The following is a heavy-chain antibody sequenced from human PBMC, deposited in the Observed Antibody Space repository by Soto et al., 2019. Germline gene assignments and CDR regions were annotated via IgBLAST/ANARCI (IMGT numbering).Heavy chain of an antibody. D-gene: IGHD3-10*01. CDR2: IYWDDEK. J-gene: IGHJ4*02. V-gene: IGHV2-5*02. CDR3: AHRAYFDSGKQFDY. CDR1: GFSLSTSGVG. Sequence: QITLKESGPTLVKPTQTLTLTCTFSGFSLSTSGVGVGWIRQPPGKALEWLAIIYWDDEKRYSPSLKTRLTARKXTXTNQVVLTMTNVDPVDTATYYCAHRAYFDSGKQFDYWGQGTLVSVSS.